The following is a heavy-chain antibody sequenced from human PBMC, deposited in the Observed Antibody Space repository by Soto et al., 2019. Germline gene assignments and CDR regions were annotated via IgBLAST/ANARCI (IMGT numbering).Heavy chain of an antibody. Sequence: SQTRSLTCTVSGGSISSYYWSWIRQPPGKGLEWIGYIYYSGSTNYNPSLKSRVTISVDTSKNQFSLKLSSVTAADTAVYYCARDERDCYDSSGYPEYFQHWGQGTLVTVS. CDR3: ARDERDCYDSSGYPEYFQH. D-gene: IGHD3-22*01. J-gene: IGHJ1*01. CDR1: GGSISSYY. CDR2: IYYSGST. V-gene: IGHV4-59*01.